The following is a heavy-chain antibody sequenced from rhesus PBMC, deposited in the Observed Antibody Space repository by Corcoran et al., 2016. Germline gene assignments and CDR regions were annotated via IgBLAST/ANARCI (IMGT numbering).Heavy chain of an antibody. Sequence: QLQLQESGPGLVKPSETLSLTCAVSGGSISRSYCRWIRQAPGKGMEWIGYIYGSGSRTNYNPSLKSRVTLSVDTSKHQFSLKLSSVTAADTAVYDCVRAPVSWNNVRRFDVWGPGVLVTVSS. CDR1: GGSISRSY. D-gene: IGHD1-20*01. V-gene: IGHV4-169*01. CDR2: IYGSGSRT. J-gene: IGHJ5-1*01. CDR3: VRAPVSWNNVRRFDV.